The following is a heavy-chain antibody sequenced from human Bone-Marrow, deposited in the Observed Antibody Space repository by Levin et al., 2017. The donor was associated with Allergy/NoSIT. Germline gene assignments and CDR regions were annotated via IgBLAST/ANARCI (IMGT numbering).Heavy chain of an antibody. CDR2: ISNDGGST. Sequence: GGSLRLSCAASGFTFSNYAMHWVRQAPGKGLEYVSVISNDGGSTYYADSVKGRFTISRDNSKNTLYLQMGSLRAEDMAVYYCARGARYCGGGGCYFDYYYGLDVWGQGTTVTVSS. J-gene: IGHJ6*02. CDR3: ARGARYCGGGGCYFDYYYGLDV. D-gene: IGHD2-15*01. V-gene: IGHV3-64*02. CDR1: GFTFSNYA.